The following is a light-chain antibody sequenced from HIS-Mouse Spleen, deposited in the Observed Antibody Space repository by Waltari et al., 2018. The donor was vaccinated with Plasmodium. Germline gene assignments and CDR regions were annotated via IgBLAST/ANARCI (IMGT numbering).Light chain of an antibody. CDR2: YKSDSDK. Sequence: QAVLTQPSSLSASPGASASLTCTLRSGINVGTSSIYWYQQKPGSPPQYLLRYKSDSDKQQGSGVPSRFSGSKDASANAGILLISGLQSEDEADYYCMIWHSSAWVFGGGTKLTVL. CDR3: MIWHSSAWV. CDR1: SGINVGTSS. J-gene: IGLJ3*02. V-gene: IGLV5-45*03.